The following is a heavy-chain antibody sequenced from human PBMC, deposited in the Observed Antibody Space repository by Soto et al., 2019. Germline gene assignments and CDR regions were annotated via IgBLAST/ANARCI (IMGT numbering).Heavy chain of an antibody. V-gene: IGHV4-59*08. CDR2: IYYSGST. CDR1: GGSISSYY. D-gene: IGHD6-19*01. CDR3: ARHRSSEYSSGWYSAYGMDV. J-gene: IGHJ6*02. Sequence: SETLSLTCTVSGGSISSYYWSWIRQPPGKGLEWIGYIYYSGSTNYNPSLKSRVTISVDTSKNQFSLKLSSVTAADTAVYYCARHRSSEYSSGWYSAYGMDVWGQGTTVTVSS.